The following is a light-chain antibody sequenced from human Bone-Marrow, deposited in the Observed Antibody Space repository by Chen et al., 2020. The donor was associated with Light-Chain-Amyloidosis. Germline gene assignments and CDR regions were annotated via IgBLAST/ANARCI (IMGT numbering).Light chain of an antibody. Sequence: YVLTQPSSVSVAPGQTATIACGGNNIGTTSVHWYQQTPGQAPLLVVYEDRDRPSGIPERLSGSNSGNTATLTISGVEAGDEADYYCQVWDRSSDRPVVGGGTKLTVL. CDR2: EDR. CDR1: NIGTTS. CDR3: QVWDRSSDRPV. J-gene: IGLJ3*02. V-gene: IGLV3-21*02.